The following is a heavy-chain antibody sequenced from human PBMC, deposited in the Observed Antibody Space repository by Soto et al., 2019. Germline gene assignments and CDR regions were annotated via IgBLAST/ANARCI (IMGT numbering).Heavy chain of an antibody. Sequence: GGSLRLSCAASGFTFSGSAMHWVRQASGKGLEWVGRIRSKANSYATAYAASVKGRFTISRDDSKNTAYLQMNSLKTEDTAVYYCTRHGGYCSSTSCYDDYWGQGTLVTVSS. CDR2: IRSKANSYAT. V-gene: IGHV3-73*01. D-gene: IGHD2-2*01. CDR3: TRHGGYCSSTSCYDDY. CDR1: GFTFSGSA. J-gene: IGHJ4*02.